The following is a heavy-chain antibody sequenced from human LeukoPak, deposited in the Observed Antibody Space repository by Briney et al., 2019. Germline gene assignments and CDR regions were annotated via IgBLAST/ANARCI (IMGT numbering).Heavy chain of an antibody. J-gene: IGHJ4*02. CDR2: ISSSSSYI. V-gene: IGHV3-21*01. CDR1: GFTFSSYS. D-gene: IGHD3-3*01. Sequence: GGSLRLSCAASGFTFSSYSMNWARQAPGKGLEWVSSISSSSSYIYYADSVKGRFTISRDNAKNSLYLQMNSLRAEDTAVYYCARVSRNSITLSFDYWGQGTLVTVSS. CDR3: ARVSRNSITLSFDY.